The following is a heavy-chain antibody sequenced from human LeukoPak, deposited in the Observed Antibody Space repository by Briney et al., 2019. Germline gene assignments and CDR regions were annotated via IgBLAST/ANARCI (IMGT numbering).Heavy chain of an antibody. V-gene: IGHV4-59*01. Sequence: SETLSLTCTVSGGSISSYYWSWIRQPPGKGLEWLGYIYYSESTNYNPPLKSRVTISVDTSKSQFSLKLSSVKAADTAVYYCARGGMDDYVWGSYRPPPSYYYYYMDVWGKGTTVTVSS. J-gene: IGHJ6*03. CDR1: GGSISSYY. CDR3: ARGGMDDYVWGSYRPPPSYYYYYMDV. CDR2: IYYSEST. D-gene: IGHD3-16*02.